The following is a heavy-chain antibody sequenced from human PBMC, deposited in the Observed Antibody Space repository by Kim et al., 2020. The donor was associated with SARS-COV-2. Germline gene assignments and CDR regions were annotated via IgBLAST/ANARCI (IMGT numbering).Heavy chain of an antibody. CDR1: GFTFSASA. Sequence: GGSLRLSCAASGFTFSASAMHWVRQASGKGLEWVGRIRSKPNNYATSYAASVTGRSTISRDDSTNTVYLQMDSLKTDDTAVYFCSRHSGKHGDRGFDNWGQGTLVTVSS. J-gene: IGHJ4*02. D-gene: IGHD4-17*01. CDR3: SRHSGKHGDRGFDN. CDR2: IRSKPNNYAT. V-gene: IGHV3-73*01.